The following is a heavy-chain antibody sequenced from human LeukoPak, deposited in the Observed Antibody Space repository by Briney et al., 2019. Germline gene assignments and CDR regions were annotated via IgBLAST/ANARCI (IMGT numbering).Heavy chain of an antibody. J-gene: IGHJ4*02. D-gene: IGHD2-2*01. CDR1: GYTFTSYY. CDR2: INPSGGST. Sequence: ASVKVSCKASGYTFTSYYMHWVRQAPGQGLEWMGIINPSGGSTSYAQKFQGRVTMTRDTSTSTVYMELSSLRSGDTAVYYCARDGDIVVVPAAELDYWGQGTLVTVSS. CDR3: ARDGDIVVVPAAELDY. V-gene: IGHV1-46*01.